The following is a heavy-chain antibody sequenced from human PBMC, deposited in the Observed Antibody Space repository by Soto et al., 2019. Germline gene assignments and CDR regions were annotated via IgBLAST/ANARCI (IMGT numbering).Heavy chain of an antibody. Sequence: EVQLLESGGGLVQPGGSLRLSCVASGFTFSGNVMSWVRQAPGKGLELISIISGSGGSTYYADSVKGRFTISRDNSNNTLYLQMHSLTAADTAVYYCAKNGCGGDCYSSVAGNWFDPWGQGTLVTVSS. D-gene: IGHD2-21*02. V-gene: IGHV3-23*01. CDR2: ISGSGGST. CDR1: GFTFSGNV. CDR3: AKNGCGGDCYSSVAGNWFDP. J-gene: IGHJ5*02.